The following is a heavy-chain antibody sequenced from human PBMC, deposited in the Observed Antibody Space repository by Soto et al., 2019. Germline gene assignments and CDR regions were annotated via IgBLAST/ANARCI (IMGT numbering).Heavy chain of an antibody. D-gene: IGHD3-16*01. CDR1: GFPFSSYA. V-gene: IGHV3-23*01. CDR3: AKGGYYSLFDI. J-gene: IGHJ3*02. Sequence: GGSLRLSCVASGFPFSSYAMSWVRQTPGKGLEWVSGISGSGGRTYYADSVKGRFTISRDNSNNTLSLQMHVLRVEDTAVYFCAKGGYYSLFDIWGQGTVVTVSS. CDR2: ISGSGGRT.